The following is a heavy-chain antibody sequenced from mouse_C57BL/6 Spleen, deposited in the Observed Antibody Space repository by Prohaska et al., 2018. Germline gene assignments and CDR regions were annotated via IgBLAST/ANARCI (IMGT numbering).Heavy chain of an antibody. Sequence: EVKLEESGGGLVQPGGSMKLSCVASGFTFSNYWMNWFRQSTEKGLEWVAQIRLKSDNYATHYAEAGKGRFNNIRDDSKSSVYLQMNNLRAEDTGIYYCTAPAGSSDYWGQGTTLTVSS. CDR2: IRLKSDNYAT. J-gene: IGHJ2*01. CDR3: TAPAGSSDY. V-gene: IGHV6-3*01. D-gene: IGHD1-3*01. CDR1: GFTFSNYW.